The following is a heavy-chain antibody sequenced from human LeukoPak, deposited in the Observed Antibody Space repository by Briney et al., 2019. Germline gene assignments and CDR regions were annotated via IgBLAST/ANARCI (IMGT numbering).Heavy chain of an antibody. V-gene: IGHV4-34*01. J-gene: IGHJ4*02. Sequence: SETLSLTCAVYGGSFSGYYWSWIRQPPGKGLEWIGEINHSGSTNYNPSLKSRVTISVDTSKNQFSLKLSSVTAADTAVYYCARGRVGGVVLAARLFEYWGQGTLVTVSS. D-gene: IGHD2-2*01. CDR3: ARGRVGGVVLAARLFEY. CDR2: INHSGST. CDR1: GGSFSGYY.